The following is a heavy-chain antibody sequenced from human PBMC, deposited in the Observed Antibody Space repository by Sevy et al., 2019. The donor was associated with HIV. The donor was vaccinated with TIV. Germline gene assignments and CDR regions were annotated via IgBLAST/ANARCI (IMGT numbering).Heavy chain of an antibody. V-gene: IGHV3-15*01. CDR3: TTMMRLYGDPNFWYFDL. D-gene: IGHD4-17*01. Sequence: GESLKISCAASGFTFSNVWTSWVRQASGKGLEWVGRIQSKSEGGTTDYAAPVKGRFSISRDESSDTLYLQMNSLKTEDTAVYYCTTMMRLYGDPNFWYFDLWGRCTLVTVSS. CDR2: IQSKSEGGTT. CDR1: GFTFSNVW. J-gene: IGHJ2*01.